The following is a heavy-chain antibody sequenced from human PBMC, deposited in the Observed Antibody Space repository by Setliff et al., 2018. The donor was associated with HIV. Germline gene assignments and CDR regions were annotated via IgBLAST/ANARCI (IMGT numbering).Heavy chain of an antibody. J-gene: IGHJ4*02. D-gene: IGHD1-7*01. CDR1: GFSFSSYS. CDR3: AKVRWTANYYFDC. V-gene: IGHV3-48*01. Sequence: PGGSLRLSCAASGFSFSSYSMNWVRQAPGKGLEWVSYISPSSTIIYYPDSVKGRFTISRDNSKNTLYLQMNSLRAEDTALYYCAKVRWTANYYFDCWGQGTLVTVSS. CDR2: ISPSSTII.